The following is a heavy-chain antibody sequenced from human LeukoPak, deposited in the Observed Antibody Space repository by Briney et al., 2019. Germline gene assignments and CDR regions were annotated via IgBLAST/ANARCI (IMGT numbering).Heavy chain of an antibody. Sequence: ASVKVSCKTSGYTFTDYGFSWVRQAPGQGLEWTGWISPYNGNTRYTQKFQDRVTVTTDTSAGTAYMELRSLRSDDTAVYYCARDPRHMVTTKYNAFDIWGQGTMVTVSS. CDR3: ARDPRHMVTTKYNAFDI. CDR2: ISPYNGNT. D-gene: IGHD4-17*01. V-gene: IGHV1-18*01. J-gene: IGHJ3*02. CDR1: GYTFTDYG.